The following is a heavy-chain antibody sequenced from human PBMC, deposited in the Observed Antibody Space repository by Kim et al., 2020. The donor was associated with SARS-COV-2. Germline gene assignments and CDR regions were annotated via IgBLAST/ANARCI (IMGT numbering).Heavy chain of an antibody. CDR3: ATYTSSWWHWYFDL. CDR2: IKQDGSEK. CDR1: GFTFYSYW. D-gene: IGHD6-13*01. Sequence: GGSLRLSCAASGFTFYSYWMSWVRQAPGKGLEWVANIKQDGSEKYYVDSVKGRFTISRDNAKNSLYLQMNSLRAGDTAVYYCATYTSSWWHWYFDLWGRGTLVTVSS. V-gene: IGHV3-7*01. J-gene: IGHJ2*01.